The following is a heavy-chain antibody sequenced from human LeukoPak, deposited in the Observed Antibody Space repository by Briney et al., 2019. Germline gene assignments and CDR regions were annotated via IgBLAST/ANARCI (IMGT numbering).Heavy chain of an antibody. J-gene: IGHJ3*02. CDR1: GYTFSNYG. D-gene: IGHD6-19*01. CDR3: AKGIAVAGPGGGSFDI. CDR2: ISTYYGNT. V-gene: IGHV1-18*01. Sequence: ASVKVSCKPSGYTFSNYGITWVRQAPGQGLEWMGWISTYYGNTNYAQKLQGRVTMTTDTSTSTAYMELRSLRSDDTAVYYCAKGIAVAGPGGGSFDIWGQGTMVTVSS.